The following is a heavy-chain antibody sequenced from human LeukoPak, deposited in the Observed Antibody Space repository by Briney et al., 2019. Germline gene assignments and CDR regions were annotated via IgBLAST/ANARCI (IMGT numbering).Heavy chain of an antibody. CDR3: ARAYSSSTFDY. CDR1: GFTFSSYE. J-gene: IGHJ4*02. V-gene: IGHV3-48*03. Sequence: GGSLRLSCAASGFTFSSYEMNWVRQAPGKGLEWVSYISSSGSTINCADSVKGRFTISRDNAKNSLYLQMNSLRAEDTAVYYCARAYSSSTFDYWGQGTLVTVSS. CDR2: ISSSGSTI. D-gene: IGHD6-6*01.